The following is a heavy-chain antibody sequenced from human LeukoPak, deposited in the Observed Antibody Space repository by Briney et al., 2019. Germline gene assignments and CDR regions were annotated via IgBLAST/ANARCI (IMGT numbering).Heavy chain of an antibody. CDR1: GGSISSYY. Sequence: SETLSLTCTVSGGSISSYYWGWIRQPPGKGLEWIGSIYYSGSTYYNSSLKSRVTISVDTSKNQFSLKLSSVTAADTAVYYCARPTYDSSDYEYFQHWGQGTLVTVSS. CDR2: IYYSGST. V-gene: IGHV4-39*01. CDR3: ARPTYDSSDYEYFQH. J-gene: IGHJ1*01. D-gene: IGHD3-22*01.